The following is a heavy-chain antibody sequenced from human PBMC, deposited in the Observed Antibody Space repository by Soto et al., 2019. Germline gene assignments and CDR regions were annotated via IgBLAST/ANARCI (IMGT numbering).Heavy chain of an antibody. CDR3: ARGGSIKYDSSGLTPPDY. CDR2: IWYDGSNK. J-gene: IGHJ4*02. V-gene: IGHV3-33*01. D-gene: IGHD3-22*01. Sequence: GGSLRLSCAASGFTFSSYGMHWVRQAPGKGLEWVAVIWYDGSNKYYADSVKGRFTISRDNSKNTLYLQMNSLRAEDTAVYYCARGGSIKYDSSGLTPPDYWGQGTLVTVSS. CDR1: GFTFSSYG.